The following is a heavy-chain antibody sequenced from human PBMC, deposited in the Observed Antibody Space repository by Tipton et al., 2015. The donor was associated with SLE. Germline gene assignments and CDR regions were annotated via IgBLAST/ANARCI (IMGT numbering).Heavy chain of an antibody. V-gene: IGHV3-23*03. J-gene: IGHJ6*03. CDR1: GFPFSSYA. CDR2: IYSGGTST. Sequence: GSLRLSCAASGFPFSSYAMSWVRQAPGKGLEWVSVIYSGGTSTYYADSVKGRFTISRDNSKNTLYLQMNSLRAEDTAVYYCAKDYSSGENMDVWGKGTTVTVSS. D-gene: IGHD6-19*01. CDR3: AKDYSSGENMDV.